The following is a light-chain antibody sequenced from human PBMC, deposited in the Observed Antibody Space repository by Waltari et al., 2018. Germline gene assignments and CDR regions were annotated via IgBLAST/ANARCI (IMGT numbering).Light chain of an antibody. J-gene: IGKJ4*01. V-gene: IGKV1-39*01. CDR3: QQSDIVPLT. CDR2: DVS. Sequence: DIQMTQSPSSLSASVGDRVTNTCRAGQAIKYLNWYKRKAGRAPKLPIYDVSHLQSGVSSRFSGTGSGTDFALTISGLRPEDFATYYCQQSDIVPLTFGGGTKVDIK. CDR1: QAIKY.